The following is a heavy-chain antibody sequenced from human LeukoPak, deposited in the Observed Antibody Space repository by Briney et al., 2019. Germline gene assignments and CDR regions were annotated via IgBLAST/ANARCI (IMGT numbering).Heavy chain of an antibody. Sequence: ASVKVSCKASGYSFIGHFMHWVRQAPGQGLEWLGRINPTTGDTHFAEKFQGRVSLTTDTSINTAYLELSGLKSDDTAVYYCARGLPEPKIFGVSVRVVGADAFDIWGLGQPSPSLQ. V-gene: IGHV1-2*06. J-gene: IGHJ3*02. D-gene: IGHD3-3*01. CDR1: GYSFIGHF. CDR3: ARGLPEPKIFGVSVRVVGADAFDI. CDR2: INPTTGDT.